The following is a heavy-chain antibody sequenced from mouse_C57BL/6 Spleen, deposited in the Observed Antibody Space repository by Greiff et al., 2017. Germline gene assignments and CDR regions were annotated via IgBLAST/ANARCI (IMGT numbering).Heavy chain of an antibody. D-gene: IGHD1-1*01. J-gene: IGHJ1*03. CDR2: ISSGGDYI. V-gene: IGHV5-9-1*02. Sequence: EVQVVESGEGLVKPGGSLKLSCAASGFTFSSYAMSWVRQTPEKRLEWVAYISSGGDYIYYADTVKGRFTISRDNARNTLYLQMSSLKSEDTAMYYCTRDPYGRDWYFDVWGTGTTVTVSS. CDR3: TRDPYGRDWYFDV. CDR1: GFTFSSYA.